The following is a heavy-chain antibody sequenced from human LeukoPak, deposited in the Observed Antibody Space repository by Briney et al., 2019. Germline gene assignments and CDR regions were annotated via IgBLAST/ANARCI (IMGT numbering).Heavy chain of an antibody. CDR1: GFTFGSYW. D-gene: IGHD3-16*01. J-gene: IGHJ4*02. Sequence: GSLRLSCAASGFTFGSYWMSWVRQAPGKGLEWVANIKHDGSEKYYVDSVKGRFTISRDNAKNSLFLQMNSLRAEDAAVYYCARDSLTKGGDYWGQGTLVTVSS. CDR2: IKHDGSEK. V-gene: IGHV3-7*01. CDR3: ARDSLTKGGDY.